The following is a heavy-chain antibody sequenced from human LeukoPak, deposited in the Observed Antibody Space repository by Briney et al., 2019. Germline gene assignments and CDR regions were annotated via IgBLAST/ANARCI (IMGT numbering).Heavy chain of an antibody. D-gene: IGHD6-13*01. Sequence: GGSLRLSCVASGFTFSGHTMHWVRQAPGKGLEYVSAITSYGDNTYYANSVKGRFTISRDNSKNTLYLQMGSLRVEDMAVYYCARAPRWQQLVPGYFDYWGQGTQVIVFS. J-gene: IGHJ4*02. CDR3: ARAPRWQQLVPGYFDY. V-gene: IGHV3-64*01. CDR1: GFTFSGHT. CDR2: ITSYGDNT.